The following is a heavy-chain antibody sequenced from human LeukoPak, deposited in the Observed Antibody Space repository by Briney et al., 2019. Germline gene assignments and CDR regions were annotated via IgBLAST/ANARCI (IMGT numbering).Heavy chain of an antibody. V-gene: IGHV3-23*01. CDR1: GFTFSTYS. Sequence: GGSLRLSCAASGFTFSTYSMTWVRQGPGKGLEWVSSIYPSGDSTFYADSVKGRFTISRDNSKNTLYVQMSSLRTEDTAIYYCAKDVVPDSGWDLDYWGQGTLVTVSS. CDR3: AKDVVPDSGWDLDY. D-gene: IGHD6-19*01. J-gene: IGHJ4*02. CDR2: IYPSGDST.